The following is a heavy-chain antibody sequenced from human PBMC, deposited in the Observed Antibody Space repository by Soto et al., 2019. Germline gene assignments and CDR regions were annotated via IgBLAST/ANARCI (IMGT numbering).Heavy chain of an antibody. CDR1: GFTFSSYA. Sequence: GGSLRLSCAASGFTFSSYAMHWVRQAPGKGLEWVAVISYDGSNKYYADSVKGRFTISRDNSKNTLYLQMNSLRAEDTAVYYCASAPPNVAGTRHYYYYGMDVWGQGTTVTVSS. CDR3: ASAPPNVAGTRHYYYYGMDV. CDR2: ISYDGSNK. D-gene: IGHD6-13*01. V-gene: IGHV3-30-3*01. J-gene: IGHJ6*02.